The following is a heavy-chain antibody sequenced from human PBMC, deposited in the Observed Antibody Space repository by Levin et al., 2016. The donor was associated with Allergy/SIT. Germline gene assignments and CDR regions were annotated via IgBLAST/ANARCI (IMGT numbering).Heavy chain of an antibody. CDR3: ARDRGLAVAGTHYYYYGMDV. CDR1: GFTFSDYY. D-gene: IGHD6-19*01. V-gene: IGHV3-11*05. J-gene: IGHJ6*02. CDR2: ISSSSSYT. Sequence: GGSLRLSCAASGFTFSDYYMSWIRQAPGKGLEWVSYISSSSSYTNYADSVKGRFTISRDNAKNSLYLQMNSLRAEDTAVYYCARDRGLAVAGTHYYYYGMDVWGQGTTVTVSS.